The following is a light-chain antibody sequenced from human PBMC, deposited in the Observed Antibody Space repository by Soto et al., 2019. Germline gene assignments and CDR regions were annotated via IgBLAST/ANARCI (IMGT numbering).Light chain of an antibody. J-gene: IGLJ1*01. CDR3: QSYDSSLSGYV. CDR2: ANS. Sequence: QSVRTQPPSVSGAPGQRVTISCTGSSSNIGAGYDVHWYQQLPGTAPKLLMYANSNRPSGVPGRFSGSKSGSSASLAITGLQAEDEADYYCQSYDSSLSGYVFGTGTKVTVL. V-gene: IGLV1-40*01. CDR1: SSNIGAGYD.